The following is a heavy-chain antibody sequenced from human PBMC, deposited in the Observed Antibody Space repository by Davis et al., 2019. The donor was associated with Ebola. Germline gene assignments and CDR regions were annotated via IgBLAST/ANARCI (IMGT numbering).Heavy chain of an antibody. Sequence: GESLKISCKGSGYSFTSYWISWVRQMPGKGLEWMGRIDPSDSYTNYSPSFQGHVTISADKSISTAYLQWSSLKASDTAMYYCARIGYCSSTSCPWGQGTLVTVSS. J-gene: IGHJ5*02. V-gene: IGHV5-10-1*01. CDR1: GYSFTSYW. D-gene: IGHD2-2*01. CDR2: IDPSDSYT. CDR3: ARIGYCSSTSCP.